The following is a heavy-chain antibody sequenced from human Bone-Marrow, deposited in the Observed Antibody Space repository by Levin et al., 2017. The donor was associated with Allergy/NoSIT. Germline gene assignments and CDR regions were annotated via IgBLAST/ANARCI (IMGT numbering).Heavy chain of an antibody. CDR3: VKGSGLLFTN. V-gene: IGHV3-53*01. D-gene: IGHD2-21*01. CDR1: GLTVSSNY. J-gene: IGHJ4*02. Sequence: GESLKISCVVSGLTVSSNYMGWVRQGPGKGLQWVSVIYTGGSAYYADFGKGRFTISRDNSRNTLHLQMNRLRVEDTAVYYCVKGSGLLFTNWGQGTLVTVSS. CDR2: IYTGGSA.